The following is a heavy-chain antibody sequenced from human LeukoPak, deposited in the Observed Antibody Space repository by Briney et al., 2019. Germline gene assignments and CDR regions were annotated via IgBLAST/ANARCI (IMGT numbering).Heavy chain of an antibody. J-gene: IGHJ4*02. D-gene: IGHD2/OR15-2a*01. CDR2: ISSSSSSI. V-gene: IGHV3-11*04. Sequence: GGSLRLSXAASGFTFSDYYMSWLRQAPGKGLEWISYISSSSSSIYYADSVKGRFTISRDNAKNSLYLQMNSLRAEDTAVYYCARESTLRVDYWGQGTLVTVSS. CDR1: GFTFSDYY. CDR3: ARESTLRVDY.